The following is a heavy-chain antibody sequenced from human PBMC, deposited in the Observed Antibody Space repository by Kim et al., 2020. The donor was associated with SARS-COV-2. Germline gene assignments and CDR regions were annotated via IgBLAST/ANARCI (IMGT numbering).Heavy chain of an antibody. CDR2: IYYSGST. J-gene: IGHJ4*02. V-gene: IGHV4-30-4*01. CDR3: ARGREDYDSSGYSGLGY. Sequence: SETLSLTCTVSGGSISSGDYYWSWIRQPPGKGLEWIGYIYYSGSTYYNPSLKSRVTISVDTSKNQFSLKLSSVTAADTAVYYCARGREDYDSSGYSGLGYWGQGTLVTVSS. D-gene: IGHD3-22*01. CDR1: GGSISSGDYY.